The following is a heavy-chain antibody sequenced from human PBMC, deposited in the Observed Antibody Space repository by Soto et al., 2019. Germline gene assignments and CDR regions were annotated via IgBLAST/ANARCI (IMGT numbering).Heavy chain of an antibody. V-gene: IGHV3-7*03. CDR3: ARESHMATVLAVVIKGWIDS. CDR1: GFTLSHFW. Sequence: HPGGSLRLSCSASGFTLSHFWMSWVRQVPGKGLEWVADINLDGSEKNYVDSVRGRFTLSRDNAQNSVYLQMNSLRVEDTAVYYCARESHMATVLAVVIKGWIDSWGQGTLVTVSS. D-gene: IGHD3-3*01. CDR2: INLDGSEK. J-gene: IGHJ5*01.